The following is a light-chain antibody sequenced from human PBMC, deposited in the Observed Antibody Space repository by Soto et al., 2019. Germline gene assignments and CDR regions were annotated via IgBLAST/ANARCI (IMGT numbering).Light chain of an antibody. Sequence: EIVLTQSPATLSLSPGERATLSCRASQSVRNYLAGYHQKPGQAPRLLIFDTSNRATGIPARFSGSGSETDFTLTISRLEPEDFAVYYCQQRSNWPLTFGGGTKVEIK. CDR3: QQRSNWPLT. V-gene: IGKV3-11*01. CDR2: DTS. CDR1: QSVRNY. J-gene: IGKJ4*01.